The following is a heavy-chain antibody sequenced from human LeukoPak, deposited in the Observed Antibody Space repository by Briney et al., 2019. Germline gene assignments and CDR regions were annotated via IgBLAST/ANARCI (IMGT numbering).Heavy chain of an antibody. J-gene: IGHJ5*02. CDR3: ARDKLYYGQFDP. CDR1: GLTFSSYS. Sequence: GGSLRLSCAASGLTFSSYSMNWVRQAPGKGLEWVSSISSSSSYIYYADSVKGRFTISRDNAKNSLYLQMNSLRAEDTAVYYCARDKLYYGQFDPWGQGTLVTVSS. CDR2: ISSSSSYI. D-gene: IGHD2-8*01. V-gene: IGHV3-21*01.